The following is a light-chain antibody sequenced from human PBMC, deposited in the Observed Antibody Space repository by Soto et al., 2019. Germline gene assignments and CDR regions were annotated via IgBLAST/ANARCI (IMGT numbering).Light chain of an antibody. CDR1: SSNLGAGFD. J-gene: IGLJ1*01. V-gene: IGLV1-40*01. CDR3: QSYDSGVTGSG. Sequence: QSVLTQPPSVSGAPGQTVTISCTGSSSNLGAGFDVHWYQQVPGTAPKLVLFSNTARPSGVPDRFSGSRSGSSGSLAISGLQPEDEAEYYCQSYDSGVTGSGFGTGTKGTVL. CDR2: SNT.